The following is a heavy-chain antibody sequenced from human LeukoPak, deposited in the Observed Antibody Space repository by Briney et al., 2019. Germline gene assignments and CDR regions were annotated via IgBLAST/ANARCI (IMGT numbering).Heavy chain of an antibody. J-gene: IGHJ4*02. CDR1: GYALTELS. D-gene: IGHD1-26*01. CDR3: ATDGTEGATPFDY. Sequence: GASVKVSCKVSGYALTELSMHWVRQAPGKGLEWMGGFDPEDGETIYAQKFQGRVTMTEDTSTDTAYMELSSLRSEDTAVYYCATDGTEGATPFDYWGQGTLVTVSS. V-gene: IGHV1-24*01. CDR2: FDPEDGET.